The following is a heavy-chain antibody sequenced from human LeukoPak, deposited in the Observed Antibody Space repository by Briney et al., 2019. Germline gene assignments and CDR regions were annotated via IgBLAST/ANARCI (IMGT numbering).Heavy chain of an antibody. J-gene: IGHJ4*02. CDR1: GFTFDDYA. CDR2: ISWNSGSI. V-gene: IGHV3-9*01. Sequence: GRSLRLSCAASGFTFDDYAMHWVRQAPGKGLEWVSGISWNSGSIGYADSVKGRFTISRDNAKNSLYLQMNSPRAEDTALYYCAKVSGSTPIVYFDYWGQGTLVTVSS. D-gene: IGHD2-15*01. CDR3: AKVSGSTPIVYFDY.